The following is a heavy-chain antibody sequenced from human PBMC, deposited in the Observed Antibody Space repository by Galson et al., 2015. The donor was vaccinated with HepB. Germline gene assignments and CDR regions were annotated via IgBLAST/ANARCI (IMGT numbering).Heavy chain of an antibody. Sequence: SLRLSCAASGFTFSSYEMNWVRQAPGKGLEWVSYISSSGSTIYYADSVKGRFTISRDNAKNSLYLQMNSLRAEDTAVYYCARDTIRGYSYGHPYFDYWGQGTLVTVSS. CDR3: ARDTIRGYSYGHPYFDY. CDR2: ISSSGSTI. CDR1: GFTFSSYE. D-gene: IGHD5-18*01. J-gene: IGHJ4*02. V-gene: IGHV3-48*03.